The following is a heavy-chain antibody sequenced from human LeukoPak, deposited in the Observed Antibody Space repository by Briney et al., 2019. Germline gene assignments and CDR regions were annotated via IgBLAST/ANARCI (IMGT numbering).Heavy chain of an antibody. CDR3: ASGRQQLAHYGMDV. Sequence: SETLSLTCTVSGASISSHYWSWIRQSAAKGLEWIGRIYADGSTTYNPSLQSRVTISVDTSKNQFSLKLSSVTAADTAVYYCASGRQQLAHYGMDVWGQGTTVTVSS. CDR2: IYADGST. D-gene: IGHD6-13*01. J-gene: IGHJ6*02. V-gene: IGHV4-4*07. CDR1: GASISSHY.